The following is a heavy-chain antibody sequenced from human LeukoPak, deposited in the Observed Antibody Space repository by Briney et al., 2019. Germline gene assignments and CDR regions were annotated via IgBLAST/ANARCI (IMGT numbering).Heavy chain of an antibody. CDR3: TTEISSWYLDY. D-gene: IGHD6-13*01. J-gene: IGHJ4*02. CDR2: IKSKTDGGTT. Sequence: PGGSLRLSCAASGFTFSTYSMNWVRQAPGKGLEWVGRIKSKTDGGTTDYAAPVKGRFTISRDDSKNTLYLQMNSLKTEDTAVYYCTTEISSWYLDYWGQGTLVTVSS. V-gene: IGHV3-15*01. CDR1: GFTFSTYS.